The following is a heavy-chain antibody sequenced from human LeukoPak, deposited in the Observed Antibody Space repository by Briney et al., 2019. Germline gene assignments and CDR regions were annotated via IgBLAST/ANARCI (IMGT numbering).Heavy chain of an antibody. CDR2: IYYSGST. CDR3: ARQVTVGSFFDY. D-gene: IGHD2-21*02. CDR1: GGSISSSSYY. Sequence: SETLSLTCTVSGGSISSSSYYWGWIRQPPGKGLVWIGSIYYSGSTYYNPSLKSRVTISVDTSKNQFSLKLSSVTAADTAVYYCARQVTVGSFFDYWGQGTLVTVSS. J-gene: IGHJ4*02. V-gene: IGHV4-39*01.